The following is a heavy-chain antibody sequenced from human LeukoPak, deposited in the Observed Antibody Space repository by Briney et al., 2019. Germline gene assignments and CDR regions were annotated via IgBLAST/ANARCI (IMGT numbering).Heavy chain of an antibody. D-gene: IGHD6-13*01. J-gene: IGHJ4*02. CDR2: IWYDGSNR. CDR1: GFTFSGYG. Sequence: GGSLRLSCATSGFTFSGYGMHWVRQAPGKGLEWVAVIWYDGSNRYYVDSVKGRFTISRDNSKNTLYLQMDSLRAEDTAVYYCTGDVGSSWSFDYWGQGTLVTVSS. CDR3: TGDVGSSWSFDY. V-gene: IGHV3-33*01.